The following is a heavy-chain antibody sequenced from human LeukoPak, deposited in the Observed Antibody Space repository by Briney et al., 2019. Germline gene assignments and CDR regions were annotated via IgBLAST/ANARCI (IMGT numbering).Heavy chain of an antibody. V-gene: IGHV4-61*02. Sequence: PSQTLSLTCTVSGGSFSSGSYYWSWIRQPAGKGLERIGRIYTSGSTNYNPSHKSRLTISVDTSKNQFSLKLSSVTAADTAVYYCARDGSVWLNYFDYWGQGTLVTVSS. CDR1: GGSFSSGSYY. CDR2: IYTSGST. J-gene: IGHJ4*02. D-gene: IGHD6-25*01. CDR3: ARDGSVWLNYFDY.